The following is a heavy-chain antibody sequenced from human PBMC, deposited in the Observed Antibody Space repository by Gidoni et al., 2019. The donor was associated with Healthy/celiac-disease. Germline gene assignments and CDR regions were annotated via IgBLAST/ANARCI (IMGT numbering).Heavy chain of an antibody. V-gene: IGHV4-38-2*02. Sequence: QVQLQESGPGLVKPSETLSLTCTVSGYSISSGYYWGWIRQPPGKGLEWIGSIYHSGSTYYNPSLKSRVTISVDTSKNQFSLKLSSVTAADTAVYYCARVMRGTVTTGVDYFDYWGQGTLVTVSS. D-gene: IGHD4-17*01. CDR3: ARVMRGTVTTGVDYFDY. J-gene: IGHJ4*02. CDR2: IYHSGST. CDR1: GYSISSGYY.